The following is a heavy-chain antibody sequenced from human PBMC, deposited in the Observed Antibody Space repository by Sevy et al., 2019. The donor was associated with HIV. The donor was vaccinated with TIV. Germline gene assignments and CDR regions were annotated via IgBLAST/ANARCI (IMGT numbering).Heavy chain of an antibody. V-gene: IGHV3-48*01. CDR1: GFTFSTYS. J-gene: IGHJ6*02. CDR2: ISSSGDTI. D-gene: IGHD5-12*01. CDR3: ARNGGYADYGMDV. Sequence: GGSLRLSCAASGFTFSTYSLNWVRQASGKGLEWLSYISSSGDTIYTGSVRGRFTISRDNAKSSLYLQMVSLRAEDTAVYYCARNGGYADYGMDVWGQGTTVTVSS.